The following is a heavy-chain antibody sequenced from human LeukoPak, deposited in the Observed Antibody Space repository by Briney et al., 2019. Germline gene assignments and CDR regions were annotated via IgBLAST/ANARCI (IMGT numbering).Heavy chain of an antibody. CDR2: IYNAGDT. CDR1: GFSVSSNF. J-gene: IGHJ4*02. D-gene: IGHD5-12*01. Sequence: TGGSLRLSCVVSGFSVSSNFMNWVRQAPGKGLGWVSVIYNAGDTYYADSVKGRFTISRDNAKNTLYLQMNSLRAEDTAVYYCTRDWRNLGYDYWGQGTLVTVSS. V-gene: IGHV3-53*01. CDR3: TRDWRNLGYDY.